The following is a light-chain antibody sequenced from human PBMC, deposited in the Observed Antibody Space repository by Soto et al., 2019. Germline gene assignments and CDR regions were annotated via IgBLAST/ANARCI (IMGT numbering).Light chain of an antibody. V-gene: IGKV3-11*01. J-gene: IGKJ2*01. Sequence: EIVLTQSPATLSLSPGERATLSCRASQSVSSYLAWYQQKPGQAPRLLIYDASNRATGIPARFSGSGSGTDFTLTISSLEPEDFAVYYCQQRSSCSFGQGTKLEIK. CDR2: DAS. CDR3: QQRSSCS. CDR1: QSVSSY.